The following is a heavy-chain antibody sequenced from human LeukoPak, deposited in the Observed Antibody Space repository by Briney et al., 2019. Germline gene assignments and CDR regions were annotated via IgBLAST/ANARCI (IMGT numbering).Heavy chain of an antibody. J-gene: IGHJ4*02. CDR1: GFTFSSYA. Sequence: GGSLRFSCAASGFTFSSYAMSWVRQAPGKGLEWVSAISGSGGSTYYADSVKGRFTISRDNSKNTLYLQMNSLRAEDTAVYYCAKHPVYSSSWYVDYWGQGTLVTVSS. CDR2: ISGSGGST. CDR3: AKHPVYSSSWYVDY. D-gene: IGHD6-13*01. V-gene: IGHV3-23*01.